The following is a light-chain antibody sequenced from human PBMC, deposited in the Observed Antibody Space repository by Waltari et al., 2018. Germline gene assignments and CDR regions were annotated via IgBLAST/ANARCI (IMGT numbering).Light chain of an antibody. Sequence: DIQMTQSPSSVPASVGDRVTITCRASQEISTSLAWYQQKAGTAPKVLIYHASTLQTGVPSRFSGSGSGTDFTLTINSLQPEDFATYFCQQGNSFPPTFGPGTKVEI. V-gene: IGKV1-12*01. CDR3: QQGNSFPPT. CDR1: QEISTS. CDR2: HAS. J-gene: IGKJ1*01.